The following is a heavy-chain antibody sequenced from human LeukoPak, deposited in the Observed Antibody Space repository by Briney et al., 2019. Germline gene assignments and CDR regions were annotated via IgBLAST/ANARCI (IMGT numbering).Heavy chain of an antibody. CDR3: AKDPVPYDSSGYYDNFDY. Sequence: PGRSLRLSCAASGFTFDDYAMHWVRQAPGKGLEWVSGISWNSGSIGYADSVEGRFTISRDNAKNSLYLQMNSLRAEDTALYYCAKDPVPYDSSGYYDNFDYWGQGTLVTVSS. V-gene: IGHV3-9*01. J-gene: IGHJ4*02. D-gene: IGHD3-22*01. CDR2: ISWNSGSI. CDR1: GFTFDDYA.